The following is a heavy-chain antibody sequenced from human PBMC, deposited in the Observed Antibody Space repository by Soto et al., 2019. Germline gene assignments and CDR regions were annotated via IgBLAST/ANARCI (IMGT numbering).Heavy chain of an antibody. J-gene: IGHJ6*02. D-gene: IGHD3-3*01. CDR2: ISYDGSNK. CDR3: AKDHDFWSGDGMDV. V-gene: IGHV3-30*18. Sequence: QVQLVESGGGVVQPGRSLRLSCAASGFTFSSYGMHWVRQAPGKGLEWVAVISYDGSNKYYADSVKGRFTISRDNSKNTLYLQMNSLRAEDTAVYYCAKDHDFWSGDGMDVWGQGTTVTVSS. CDR1: GFTFSSYG.